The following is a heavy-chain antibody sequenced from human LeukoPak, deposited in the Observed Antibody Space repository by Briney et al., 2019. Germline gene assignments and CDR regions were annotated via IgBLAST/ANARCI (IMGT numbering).Heavy chain of an antibody. CDR2: ISSNGGST. J-gene: IGHJ5*02. CDR1: GFTFSSYA. CDR3: ARDLIPYYDFWTGFDP. V-gene: IGHV3-64*01. D-gene: IGHD3-3*01. Sequence: GGSLRLSCAASGFTFSSYAMHWVRQAPGKGLEYVSAISSNGGSTYYANSVKGRFTISRDNSKNTLYLQMGSLRAEDMAACYCARDLIPYYDFWTGFDPWGQGTLVTVSS.